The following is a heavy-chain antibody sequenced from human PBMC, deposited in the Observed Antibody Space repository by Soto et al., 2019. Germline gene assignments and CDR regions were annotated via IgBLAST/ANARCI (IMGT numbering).Heavy chain of an antibody. Sequence: PVGSLRLSCAASGFTFSSYGMHWVRQAPGKGLEWVAVISYDGSNKYYADSVKGRFTISRDNSKNTLYLQMNSLRAEDTAVYYCAKVGRDSYGVDYWGQGTLVTVSS. CDR2: ISYDGSNK. J-gene: IGHJ4*02. V-gene: IGHV3-30*18. CDR1: GFTFSSYG. CDR3: AKVGRDSYGVDY. D-gene: IGHD5-18*01.